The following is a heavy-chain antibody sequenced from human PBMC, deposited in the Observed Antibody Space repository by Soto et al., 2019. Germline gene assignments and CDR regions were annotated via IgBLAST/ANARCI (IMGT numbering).Heavy chain of an antibody. J-gene: IGHJ3*02. CDR2: VYYGGAIFYSGNI. CDR3: VRYDRINMKPYSPEGFHI. D-gene: IGHD3-3*02. V-gene: IGHV4-39*01. Sequence: SETLSLTCTVSGDSISGSNSHWGWTRQPPGKGLEYIGSVYYGGAIFYSGNIYYNPSLKSRVTISVDTSKNQFSLRLSSVTAADTGVYYCVRYDRINMKPYSPEGFHIWGQGTMVTVSS. CDR1: GDSISGSNSH.